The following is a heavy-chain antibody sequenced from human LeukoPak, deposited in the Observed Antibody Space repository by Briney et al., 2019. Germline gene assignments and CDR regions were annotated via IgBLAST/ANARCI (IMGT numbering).Heavy chain of an antibody. Sequence: PSETLSLTCTVSGVSISSGSYYWSWIRQPAGKGLEWIGRIYTSGSTNYNPSLKSRVTISVDTSKNQFSLKLSSVTAADTAVYYCARGEDPTYCSSTSCLRSGWFDPWGQGTLVTVSS. D-gene: IGHD2-2*01. CDR2: IYTSGST. V-gene: IGHV4-61*02. CDR1: GVSISSGSYY. CDR3: ARGEDPTYCSSTSCLRSGWFDP. J-gene: IGHJ5*02.